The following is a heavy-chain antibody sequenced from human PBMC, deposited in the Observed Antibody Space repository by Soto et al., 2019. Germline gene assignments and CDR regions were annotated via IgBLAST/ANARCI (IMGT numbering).Heavy chain of an antibody. CDR2: INHSGST. V-gene: IGHV4-34*01. Sequence: PSETLSLTCAVYGGSFSGYYWSWIRQPPGKGLEWIGEINHSGSTNYNPSLKSRVTISVDTSKNQFSLKLSSVTAADTAVYYCASTIAAATDVRNWFDPWGQGTLVT. CDR1: GGSFSGYY. D-gene: IGHD6-13*01. CDR3: ASTIAAATDVRNWFDP. J-gene: IGHJ5*02.